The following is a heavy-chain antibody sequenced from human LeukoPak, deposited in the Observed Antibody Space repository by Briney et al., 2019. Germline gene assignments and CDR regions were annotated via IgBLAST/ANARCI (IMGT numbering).Heavy chain of an antibody. CDR3: ARANREEYSSSWKTKINWFDP. CDR1: GGSFSGYY. V-gene: IGHV4-34*01. CDR2: INHSGST. Sequence: TSETLSLTCAVYGGSFSGYYWSWIRQPPGKGLEWIGEINHSGSTNYNPSLKSRVTISVDTSKNQFSLKLSSVTAADTAVYYCARANREEYSSSWKTKINWFDPWGQGTLATVSS. D-gene: IGHD6-13*01. J-gene: IGHJ5*02.